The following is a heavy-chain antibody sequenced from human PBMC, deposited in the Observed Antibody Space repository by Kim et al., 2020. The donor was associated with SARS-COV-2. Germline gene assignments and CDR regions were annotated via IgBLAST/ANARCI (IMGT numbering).Heavy chain of an antibody. CDR1: GYSFTSYW. CDR3: ARHDVELAADWYFDL. Sequence: GESLKISCQGSGYSFTSYWISWVRQVPGKGLEWMGRIDPSDSYTNYSPSFQGHVTISADKSISTAYLQWSSLKASDTAMYYCARHDVELAADWYFDLWGRGTLVTVSS. J-gene: IGHJ2*01. CDR2: IDPSDSYT. V-gene: IGHV5-10-1*01. D-gene: IGHD2-8*02.